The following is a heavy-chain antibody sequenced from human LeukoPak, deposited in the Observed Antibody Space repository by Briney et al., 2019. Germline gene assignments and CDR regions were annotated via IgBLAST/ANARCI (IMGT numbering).Heavy chain of an antibody. D-gene: IGHD3-22*01. V-gene: IGHV4-31*03. CDR2: IYYSGST. CDR3: ARAARRKYSYHSSGLHDAFDI. CDR1: GGSISSGGYY. J-gene: IGHJ3*02. Sequence: SETLSLTCTVSGGSISSGGYYWGWIRQHPGNGLEWIGYIYYSGSTYYNPSRKSRITISVDTSKNQFSLKPSSVTAADTAVYYCARAARRKYSYHSSGLHDAFDIWGQGPMVTVSS.